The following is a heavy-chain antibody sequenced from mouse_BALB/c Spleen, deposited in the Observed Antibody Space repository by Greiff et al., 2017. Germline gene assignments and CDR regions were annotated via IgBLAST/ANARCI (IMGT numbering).Heavy chain of an antibody. D-gene: IGHD2-1*01. Sequence: VQLQQSGAELAKPGASVKMSCKASGYTFTSYWMHWVKQRPGQGLEWIGYINPSTGYTEYNQKFKDKATLTADKSSSTAYMQLSSLTSEDSAVYYCAREDGNYSYYFDYWGQGTTLTVSS. CDR3: AREDGNYSYYFDY. CDR1: GYTFTSYW. CDR2: INPSTGYT. J-gene: IGHJ2*01. V-gene: IGHV1-7*01.